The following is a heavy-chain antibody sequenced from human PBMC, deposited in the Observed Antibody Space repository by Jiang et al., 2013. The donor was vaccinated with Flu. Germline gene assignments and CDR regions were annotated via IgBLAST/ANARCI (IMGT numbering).Heavy chain of an antibody. Sequence: KPTQTLTLTCSFSGFSLSTSGMCVNWIRQPPGKALEWLARIDWDDDKYYSTSLKTRLTISKDTSKNQVVLTMTNMDPVDTATYYCARMVLPNYDILTGYYNVLDYWGQGTLVTVSS. D-gene: IGHD3-9*01. J-gene: IGHJ4*02. CDR1: GFSLSTSGMC. CDR2: IDWDDDK. CDR3: ARMVLPNYDILTGYYNVLDY. V-gene: IGHV2-70*11.